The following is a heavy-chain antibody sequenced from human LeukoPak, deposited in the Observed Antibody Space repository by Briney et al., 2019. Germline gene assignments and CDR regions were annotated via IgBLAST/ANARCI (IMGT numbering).Heavy chain of an antibody. V-gene: IGHV4-39*07. CDR1: GGSISSSSYY. J-gene: IGHJ3*02. D-gene: IGHD5-24*01. CDR3: ARRDASRSDVFDI. CDR2: IYYSGST. Sequence: SETLSLTCTVSGGSISSSSYYWGWIRQPPGEGLEWIGSIYYSGSTYYNPSLKSRVTISVDTSKNQFSLKLSSVTAADTAVYYCARRDASRSDVFDIWGQGTMVKVSS.